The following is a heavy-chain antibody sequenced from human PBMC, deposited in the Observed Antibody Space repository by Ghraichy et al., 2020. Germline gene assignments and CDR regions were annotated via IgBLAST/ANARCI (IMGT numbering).Heavy chain of an antibody. CDR2: INHSGST. CDR1: GGSFSGYY. Sequence: SETLSLTCAVYGGSFSGYYWSWIRQPPGKGLEWIGEINHSGSTNYNPSLKSRVTISVDTSKNQFSLKLSSVTAADTAVYYCARGNGGSNYGYYYYGMDVWGQGTTVTVSS. V-gene: IGHV4-34*01. D-gene: IGHD4-11*01. CDR3: ARGNGGSNYGYYYYGMDV. J-gene: IGHJ6*02.